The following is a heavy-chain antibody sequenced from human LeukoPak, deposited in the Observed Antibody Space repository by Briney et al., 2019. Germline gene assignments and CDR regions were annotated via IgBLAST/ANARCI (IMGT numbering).Heavy chain of an antibody. J-gene: IGHJ1*01. V-gene: IGHV3-21*01. CDR1: GFTFSSYS. Sequence: PGGSLRLSCAASGFTFSSYSMNWVRQAPGKGLEWVSSISSSSSYIYYADSVKGRFTISRDNAKNSLYLQMNSLRAEDTAVYYCARAPPRDCSSTSCYFAEYFQHWGQGTLVTVSS. CDR2: ISSSSSYI. CDR3: ARAPPRDCSSTSCYFAEYFQH. D-gene: IGHD2-2*01.